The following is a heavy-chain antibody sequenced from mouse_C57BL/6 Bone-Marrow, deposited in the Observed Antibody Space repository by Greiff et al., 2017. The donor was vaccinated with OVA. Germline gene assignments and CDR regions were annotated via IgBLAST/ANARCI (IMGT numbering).Heavy chain of an antibody. CDR2: INPNNGGT. Sequence: EVKVVESGPELVKPGASVKIPCKASGYTFTDYNMDWVKQSHGTSLEWIGDINPNNGGTIYNQKFKGKATSTVDKSSSTAYMELRSLTSEDTAVYDCARRLRWYFDVWGTGITVTVSS. CDR3: ARRLRWYFDV. CDR1: GYTFTDYN. J-gene: IGHJ1*03. D-gene: IGHD1-1*01. V-gene: IGHV1-18*01.